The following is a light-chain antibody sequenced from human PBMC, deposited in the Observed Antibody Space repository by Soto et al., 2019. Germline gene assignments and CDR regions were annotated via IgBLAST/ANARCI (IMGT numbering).Light chain of an antibody. CDR2: DAS. CDR3: QQYNSYSYT. Sequence: IEVTQSPSSLAASLGDRVTITCRASQTIGTYVNWYRQKSGAAPELLIYDASTLQSGVPSRFRGGASGTDFTLTISSLQPDDFATYYCQQYNSYSYTFGQGTKLEIK. V-gene: IGKV1-39*01. CDR1: QTIGTY. J-gene: IGKJ2*01.